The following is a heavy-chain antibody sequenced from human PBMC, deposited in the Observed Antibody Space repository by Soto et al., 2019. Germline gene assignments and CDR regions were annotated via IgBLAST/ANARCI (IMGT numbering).Heavy chain of an antibody. Sequence: ASVKVSCEASGYTFTSYGISWVRQAPGQGLEWMGWISAYNGNTNYAQKLQGRVTMTTDTSTSTAYMELRSLRSDDTAVYYCARLGHYDILTGYYTAFDYWGLGTLVTVSS. CDR1: GYTFTSYG. D-gene: IGHD3-9*01. CDR2: ISAYNGNT. J-gene: IGHJ4*02. CDR3: ARLGHYDILTGYYTAFDY. V-gene: IGHV1-18*01.